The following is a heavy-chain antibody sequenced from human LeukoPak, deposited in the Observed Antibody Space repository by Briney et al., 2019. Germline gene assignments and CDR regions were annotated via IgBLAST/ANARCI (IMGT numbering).Heavy chain of an antibody. J-gene: IGHJ4*02. V-gene: IGHV4-4*02. CDR3: SRENGAFSPFGY. D-gene: IGHD2-8*01. CDR1: GGSISNTNW. CDR2: ISLAGLI. Sequence: PSETLSLTCGVSGGSISNTNWWSWVRQPPGQGLEGIGEISLAGLINYNQSLERGVTVPLGKAKQKLPVHLATVTAADTAVYYCSRENGAFSPFGYWGQGTLVTV.